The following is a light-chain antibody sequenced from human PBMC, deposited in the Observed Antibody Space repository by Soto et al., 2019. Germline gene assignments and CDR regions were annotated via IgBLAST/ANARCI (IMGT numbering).Light chain of an antibody. Sequence: QSALTQPASVSGSPGQSIPISCSGTPSDIGAYNYVSWYQHLPGKAPEVIIYDVTNRPSGVSSRFSGSKSGTTASLTISGLQAEDEANYYCGSYTITSTLMIFGGGTKLTVL. J-gene: IGLJ2*01. V-gene: IGLV2-14*03. CDR1: PSDIGAYNY. CDR2: DVT. CDR3: GSYTITSTLMI.